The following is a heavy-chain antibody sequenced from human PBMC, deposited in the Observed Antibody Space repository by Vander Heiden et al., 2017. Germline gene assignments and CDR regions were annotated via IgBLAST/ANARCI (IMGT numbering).Heavy chain of an antibody. J-gene: IGHJ3*02. CDR2: TYYRSRWYY. D-gene: IGHD2-21*01. CDR1: GDSVSNNTGA. V-gene: IGHV6-1*01. CDR3: ARAVLVMEAFDI. Sequence: QVQLQQSGPGLVKPSQTLSLTCGITGDSVSNNTGAWNWIRQSPSRGLEWLGRTYYRSRWYYDYAGSVKSRTIINPDTSKNQFSLQLNSVTPEDTAVYYCARAVLVMEAFDIWDQGTMVTVSS.